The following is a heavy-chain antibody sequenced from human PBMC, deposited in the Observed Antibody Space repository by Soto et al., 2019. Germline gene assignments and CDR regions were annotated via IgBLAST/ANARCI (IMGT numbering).Heavy chain of an antibody. Sequence: PSETLSLTCAVYGGSFSGYYWRWIRQPPGKGLEWIGEINHSGSTNYNPSLKSRVTISVDTSKNQFSLKLSSVTAADTAVYYCARVPPVVDAKYYFDYWGQGTLVTVS. D-gene: IGHD2-2*01. CDR2: INHSGST. CDR1: GGSFSGYY. J-gene: IGHJ4*02. V-gene: IGHV4-34*01. CDR3: ARVPPVVDAKYYFDY.